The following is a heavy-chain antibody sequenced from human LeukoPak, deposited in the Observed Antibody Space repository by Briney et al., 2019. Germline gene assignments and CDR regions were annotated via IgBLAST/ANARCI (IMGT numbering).Heavy chain of an antibody. CDR1: GFTFSMYA. Sequence: PGGSLRLSCAASGFTFSMYAMSWVRQAPGKGLEWVSTISSSGGSTYYADSVKGRFTISRDNSKTTLYLQMNSLRAEDTAVYYCAKATPATTAFESWGQGTLLTVSS. J-gene: IGHJ4*02. D-gene: IGHD1-1*01. V-gene: IGHV3-23*01. CDR3: AKATPATTAFES. CDR2: ISSSGGST.